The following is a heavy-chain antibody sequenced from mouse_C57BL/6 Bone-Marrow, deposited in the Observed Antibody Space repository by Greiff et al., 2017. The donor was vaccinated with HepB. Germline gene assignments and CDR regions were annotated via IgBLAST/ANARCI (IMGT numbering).Heavy chain of an antibody. V-gene: IGHV14-4*01. CDR1: GFNIKDDY. J-gene: IGHJ4*01. D-gene: IGHD1-1*01. CDR2: IDPENGDT. Sequence: EVQLQQSGAELVRPGASVKLSCTASGFNIKDDYMHWVKQRPEQGLEWIGWIDPENGDTEYASKFQGKATITADTSSNTAYLQLSSLTSEDTAVYYCTTVVAPYYAMDYWGQETSVTVSP. CDR3: TTVVAPYYAMDY.